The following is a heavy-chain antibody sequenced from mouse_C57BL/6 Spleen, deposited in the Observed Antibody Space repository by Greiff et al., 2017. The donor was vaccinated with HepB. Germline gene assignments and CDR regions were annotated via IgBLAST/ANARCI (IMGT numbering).Heavy chain of an antibody. CDR1: GFTFSSYA. Sequence: ELKLVESGGGLVKPGGSLKLSCAASGFTFSSYAMSWVRQTPEKRLEWVATISDGGSYTYYPDNVKGRFTISRDNAKNNLYLQMSHLKSEDTAMYYCAREGSSVVDAMDYWGQGTSVTVSS. J-gene: IGHJ4*01. D-gene: IGHD1-1*01. CDR2: ISDGGSYT. CDR3: AREGSSVVDAMDY. V-gene: IGHV5-4*01.